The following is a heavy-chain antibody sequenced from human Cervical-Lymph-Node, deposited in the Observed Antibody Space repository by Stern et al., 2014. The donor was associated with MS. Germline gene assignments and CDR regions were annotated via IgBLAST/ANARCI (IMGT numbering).Heavy chain of an antibody. CDR2: LSWNSGYI. CDR3: AKDRGQSLVHRHFDY. J-gene: IGHJ4*02. D-gene: IGHD6-19*01. Sequence: EVQLVESGGGLVQPGRALRLSCAASGFTFDDYAMHWVRQVPGKGLEWVSGLSWNSGYIGYADSVKGRFTISRDNAKNSLFLQMNSLRTEDTAFYYCAKDRGQSLVHRHFDYWGQGILVTVSS. V-gene: IGHV3-9*01. CDR1: GFTFDDYA.